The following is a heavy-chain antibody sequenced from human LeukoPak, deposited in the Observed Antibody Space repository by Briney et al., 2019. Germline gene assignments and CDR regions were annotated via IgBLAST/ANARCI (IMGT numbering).Heavy chain of an antibody. V-gene: IGHV1-69*05. CDR2: IIPIFGTA. D-gene: IGHD2-2*01. CDR3: AGGDIVVVPAASGFDY. CDR1: GGTFSSYA. J-gene: IGHJ4*02. Sequence: SVKVSCKASGGTFSSYAISWVRQAPGQGLEWMGRIIPIFGTANYAQKFQGRVTITTDESTSTAYMELSSLRSEDTAVYYCAGGDIVVVPAASGFDYWGQGTLVTVSS.